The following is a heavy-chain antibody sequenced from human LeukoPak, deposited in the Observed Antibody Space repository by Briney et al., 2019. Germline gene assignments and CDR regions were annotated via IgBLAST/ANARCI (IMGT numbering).Heavy chain of an antibody. D-gene: IGHD3-22*01. V-gene: IGHV3-30-3*01. CDR3: ARDYYDSSGYPIHGDY. CDR2: ISYDGSNK. J-gene: IGHJ4*02. Sequence: GRSLGLSCAASGFTFSSYAMHWVRQAPGKGLEWVAVISYDGSNKYYADSVKGRFTISRDNSKNTLYLQMNSLRAEDTAVYYCARDYYDSSGYPIHGDYWGQGTLVTVSS. CDR1: GFTFSSYA.